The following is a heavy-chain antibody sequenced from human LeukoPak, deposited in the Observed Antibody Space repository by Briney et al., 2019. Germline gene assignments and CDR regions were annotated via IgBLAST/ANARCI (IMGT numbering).Heavy chain of an antibody. CDR2: IIPILGIA. CDR3: ARDPAHYGDYVPNGYYGMDV. J-gene: IGHJ6*02. Sequence: SVKVSCKASGGTFSSYAISWVRQAPGQGLEWMGRIIPILGIANYAQKFQGRVTITADKSTSTAYMELSSLRSEDTAVYYCARDPAHYGDYVPNGYYGMDVWGQGTTVTVSS. V-gene: IGHV1-69*04. CDR1: GGTFSSYA. D-gene: IGHD4-17*01.